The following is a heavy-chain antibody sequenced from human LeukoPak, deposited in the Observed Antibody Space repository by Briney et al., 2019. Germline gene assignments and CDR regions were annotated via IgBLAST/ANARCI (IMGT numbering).Heavy chain of an antibody. CDR2: IKQDGSEK. D-gene: IGHD1-14*01. Sequence: PGGSLRLSCAASGFPFSSYWMSWVRQAPGKGLEWVANIKQDGSEKYYVDSVKGRFTISRDNAKNSLYLQMNSLRAEDTALYYCAKDTGDYYYYGMDVWGQGTTVTVSS. CDR3: AKDTGDYYYYGMDV. J-gene: IGHJ6*02. CDR1: GFPFSSYW. V-gene: IGHV3-7*03.